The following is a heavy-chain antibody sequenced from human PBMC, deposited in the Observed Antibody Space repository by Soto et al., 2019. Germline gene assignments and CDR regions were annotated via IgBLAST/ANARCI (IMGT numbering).Heavy chain of an antibody. CDR3: ATDRGGGDIVKYNYYYGLDV. J-gene: IGHJ6*02. CDR2: FDPEDGET. CDR1: GYTLTELS. Sequence: QVQLVQSGAEVKKPGASVTVSCKVSGYTLTELSMHWVRQAPGKGLEWMGSFDPEDGETIYAQKFQGRVTMTEDTSTDTDYMEWSNLRSEDTAVYYCATDRGGGDIVKYNYYYGLDVWGQGTTVTVAS. D-gene: IGHD3-16*02. V-gene: IGHV1-24*01.